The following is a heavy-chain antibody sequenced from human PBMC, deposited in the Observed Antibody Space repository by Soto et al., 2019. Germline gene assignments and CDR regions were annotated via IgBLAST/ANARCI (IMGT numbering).Heavy chain of an antibody. J-gene: IGHJ5*02. D-gene: IGHD3-9*01. CDR1: GFTFSSYT. V-gene: IGHV3-23*01. CDR2: ISGSGGST. CDR3: AKDMTGGKTYYDTLTGSPQPVGP. Sequence: GSLRLTCPASGFTFSSYTMSWVRHAEGKGLEWVSAISGSGGSTYYADSVKGRFTISRDNSKNTLYLQMNSLRDEDTAVYYCAKDMTGGKTYYDTLTGSPQPVGPWGQGTLVTVSS.